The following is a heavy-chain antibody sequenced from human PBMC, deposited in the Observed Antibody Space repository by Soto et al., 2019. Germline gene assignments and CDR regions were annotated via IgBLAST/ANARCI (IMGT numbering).Heavy chain of an antibody. CDR1: GGSISSSSYY. V-gene: IGHV4-39*01. CDR3: ARLKAVAGTELEGPFDY. J-gene: IGHJ4*02. CDR2: IYYSGST. D-gene: IGHD6-19*01. Sequence: QLQLQESGPGLVKPSETLSLTCTVSGGSISSSSYYWGWIRQPPGKGLEWIGSIYYSGSTYYNPSLKSRVTISVDTSKNQFSLKLSSVTAADTAVYYCARLKAVAGTELEGPFDYWGQGTLVTVSS.